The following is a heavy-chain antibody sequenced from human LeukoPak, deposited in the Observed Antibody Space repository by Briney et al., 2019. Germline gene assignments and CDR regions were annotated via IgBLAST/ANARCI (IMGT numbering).Heavy chain of an antibody. Sequence: SETLSLTCSVSGDYISSHYWTWIRQPPGKGLEWIGSIYYSGSTYYNPSLKSRVTISVDTSKNQFSLKLSSVTAADTAVYYCARGYCTNAVCSLGPTQAWGQGTLVTVSS. CDR3: ARGYCTNAVCSLGPTQA. D-gene: IGHD2-8*01. CDR1: GDYISSHY. J-gene: IGHJ4*02. V-gene: IGHV4-39*07. CDR2: IYYSGST.